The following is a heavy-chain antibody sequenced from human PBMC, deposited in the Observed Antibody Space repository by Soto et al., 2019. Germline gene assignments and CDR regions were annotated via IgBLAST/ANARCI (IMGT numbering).Heavy chain of an antibody. CDR1: GGSISSGDYY. D-gene: IGHD3-9*01. V-gene: IGHV4-30-4*01. CDR2: IYYSGST. Sequence: SETLSLTCTVSGGSISSGDYYWSWIRQPPGKGLEWIGYIYYSGSTYYNPSLKSRVTISVDTSKNQFSLKLSPVTAADTAVYYCARGVWLSEYYFDYWGQGTLVTVSS. J-gene: IGHJ4*02. CDR3: ARGVWLSEYYFDY.